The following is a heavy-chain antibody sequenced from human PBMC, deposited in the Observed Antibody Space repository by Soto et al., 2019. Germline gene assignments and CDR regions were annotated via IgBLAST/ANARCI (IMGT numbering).Heavy chain of an antibody. V-gene: IGHV5-10-1*03. CDR3: ARHISVAAPFNRNSWFDP. CDR2: IDPSDSYT. CDR1: GYSFTSYW. J-gene: IGHJ5*02. Sequence: EVQLVQSGAEVKKPGESLRISCKGSGYSFTSYWISWVRQMPGKGLEWMGRIDPSDSYTNYSPSFQGHVTISADKSISTAYLPWSSLKASDTAMYYCARHISVAAPFNRNSWFDPWGQGTLVTVSS. D-gene: IGHD2-21*01.